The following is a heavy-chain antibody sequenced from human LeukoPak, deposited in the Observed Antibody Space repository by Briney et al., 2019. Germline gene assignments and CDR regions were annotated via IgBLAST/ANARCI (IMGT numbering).Heavy chain of an antibody. V-gene: IGHV3-53*01. CDR3: AKESHYDSGAYYVDY. CDR1: GFSVSSNY. D-gene: IGHD3-10*01. CDR2: IYSGGST. Sequence: GSLRLSCAASGFSVSSNYMSWVRQAPGKGLEWVSFIYSGGSTYYPDSVKGRFTFSRDNSKNMLYLQMNSLRAEDTAVYYCAKESHYDSGAYYVDYWGQGTLVTVSS. J-gene: IGHJ4*02.